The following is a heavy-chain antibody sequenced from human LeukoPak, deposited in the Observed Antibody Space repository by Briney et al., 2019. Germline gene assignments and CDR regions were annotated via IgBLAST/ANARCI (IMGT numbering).Heavy chain of an antibody. D-gene: IGHD2-2*02. CDR2: INPNSGGT. V-gene: IGHV1-2*02. CDR3: AASYCSSTSCYRNNYYYYYYMDV. CDR1: GYTFTGYY. J-gene: IGHJ6*03. Sequence: ASVKVSCKASGYTFTGYYMHWVRQAPGQGLEWMGWINPNSGGTNYAQKFQGRVTMTRDTSISTAYMELSRLRSDDTAVYYCAASYCSSTSCYRNNYYYYYYMDVWGKGTTVTVSS.